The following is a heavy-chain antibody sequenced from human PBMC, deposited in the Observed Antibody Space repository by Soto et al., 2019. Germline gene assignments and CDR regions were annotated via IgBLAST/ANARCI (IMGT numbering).Heavy chain of an antibody. CDR3: ARGVIPAAGPPSYYYYGMDV. D-gene: IGHD6-13*01. J-gene: IGHJ6*02. V-gene: IGHV1-2*04. CDR1: RLTYTGYS. Sequence: APAELTSKAPRLTYTGYSRYSALHSTGQGLEWMGWINPNSGGTNYAQKFQGWVTMTRDTSTSTAYMELSRLRSDDTAVYYCARGVIPAAGPPSYYYYGMDVWGQGTTVTVSS. CDR2: INPNSGGT.